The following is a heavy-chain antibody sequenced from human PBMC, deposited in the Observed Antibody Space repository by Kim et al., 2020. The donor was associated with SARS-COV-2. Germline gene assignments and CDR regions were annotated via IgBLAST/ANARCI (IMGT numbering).Heavy chain of an antibody. V-gene: IGHV3-23*01. J-gene: IGHJ3*02. CDR2: ISGSGGST. D-gene: IGHD3-22*01. Sequence: GGSLRLSCAASGFTFSSYAMSWVRQAPGKGLEWVSAISGSGGSTYYADSVKGRFTISRDNSKNTLYLQMNSLRAEDTAVYYCAKGGANYYDSSGYSDDAFDIWGQGTMVTVSS. CDR1: GFTFSSYA. CDR3: AKGGANYYDSSGYSDDAFDI.